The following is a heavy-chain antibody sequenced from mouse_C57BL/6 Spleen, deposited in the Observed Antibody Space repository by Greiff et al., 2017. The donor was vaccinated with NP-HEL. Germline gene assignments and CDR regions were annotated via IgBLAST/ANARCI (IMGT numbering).Heavy chain of an antibody. CDR2: ISSGGSYT. Sequence: EVQLVESGGDLVKPGGSLKLSCAASGFTFSSYGMSWVRQTPDKRLEWVATISSGGSYTYYPDSVKGRFTISRDNAKNTLYLQMSSLKSEDTAMYYCARHPQLGEGYFDVWGTGTTVTVSS. J-gene: IGHJ1*03. CDR3: ARHPQLGEGYFDV. CDR1: GFTFSSYG. V-gene: IGHV5-6*01. D-gene: IGHD4-1*02.